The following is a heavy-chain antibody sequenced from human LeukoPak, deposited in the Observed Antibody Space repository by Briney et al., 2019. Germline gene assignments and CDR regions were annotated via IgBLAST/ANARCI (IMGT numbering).Heavy chain of an antibody. V-gene: IGHV3-48*03. J-gene: IGHJ6*02. CDR2: ISRRGSTI. D-gene: IGHD3-9*01. CDR3: ARESRGPYDILTGYYIDYYGMDV. Sequence: GGSLRLSCAATGFTFSSYEMNWVRQAPGKGLEWFSYISRRGSTIYYADSVKGRFTISRDNAKNSLYLQMNSLRAEDTAVYYCARESRGPYDILTGYYIDYYGMDVWGQGTTVTVSS. CDR1: GFTFSSYE.